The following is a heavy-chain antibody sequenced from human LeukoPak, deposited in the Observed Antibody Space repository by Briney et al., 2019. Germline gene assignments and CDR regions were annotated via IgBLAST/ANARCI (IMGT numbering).Heavy chain of an antibody. J-gene: IGHJ3*02. CDR1: GGSTSSGDYY. V-gene: IGHV4-30-4*08. CDR2: IYYSGST. Sequence: PSETLSLTCTVSGGSTSSGDYYWSWIRQPPGKGLEWIGYIYYSGSTYYNPSLKSRITISVDTSKNQFSLKLSSVTAADTAMYYCARDPGDAFDIWGQGTMVTVSS. CDR3: ARDPGDAFDI.